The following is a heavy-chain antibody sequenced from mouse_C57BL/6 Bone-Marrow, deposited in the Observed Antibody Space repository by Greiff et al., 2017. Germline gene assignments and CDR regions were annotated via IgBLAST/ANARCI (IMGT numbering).Heavy chain of an antibody. CDR1: GYTFTSYT. CDR3: ARYYYDFDY. D-gene: IGHD1-1*01. Sequence: QVQLQQSGAELARPGASVKMSCKASGYTFTSYTMHWVKQKPGQGLEWIGYINPSSGYTKYNQKFKDKATLTADKSYSTAYMHLSSLTSEDAAFYYCARYYYDFDYWGQGTTLTVSS. CDR2: INPSSGYT. V-gene: IGHV1-4*01. J-gene: IGHJ2*01.